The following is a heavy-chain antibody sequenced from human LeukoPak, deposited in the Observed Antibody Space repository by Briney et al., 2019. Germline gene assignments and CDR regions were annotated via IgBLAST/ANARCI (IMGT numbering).Heavy chain of an antibody. J-gene: IGHJ4*02. CDR1: GFTFSRYA. CDR3: AKGKGYFDY. V-gene: IGHV3-23*01. CDR2: ISGNGGST. Sequence: PGGSLGLSCAASGFTFSRYAMCWVRQAPGKGLEWVSAISGNGGSTYYAESVKGRFTFSRDISKNTLHLQMNSLRAEDTAVYYCAKGKGYFDYWGQGTLVTVSS.